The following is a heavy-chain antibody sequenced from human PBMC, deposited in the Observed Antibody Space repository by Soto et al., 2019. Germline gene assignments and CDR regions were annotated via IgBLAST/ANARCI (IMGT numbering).Heavy chain of an antibody. CDR3: VRYGVAATN. CDR2: MNPNSGNT. CDR1: GYSFSTYN. Sequence: ASVKVSCKASGYSFSTYNINWVRQATGRGLEWMGWMNPNSGNTGYAQKFQDRITLTRDTSITTAYLELSSLRSDDTAVYFCVRYGVAATNRGQGTQVTVSS. D-gene: IGHD2-8*01. J-gene: IGHJ4*02. V-gene: IGHV1-8*01.